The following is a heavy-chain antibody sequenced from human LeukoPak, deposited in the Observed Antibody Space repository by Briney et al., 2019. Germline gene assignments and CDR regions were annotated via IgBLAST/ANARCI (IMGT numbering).Heavy chain of an antibody. V-gene: IGHV4-30-4*08. CDR3: ARDVSSTLILDY. Sequence: PSQTLSLTSAVSGGSLSGGDNYWSWIRQPPGKGLEWIGYILYSGNTYYNPSLKSRVTMSVDTSKNQFSLKLNSVTAADTAVYYCARDVSSTLILDYWGQGTLVTVSS. CDR1: GGSLSGGDNY. D-gene: IGHD2-21*01. J-gene: IGHJ4*02. CDR2: ILYSGNT.